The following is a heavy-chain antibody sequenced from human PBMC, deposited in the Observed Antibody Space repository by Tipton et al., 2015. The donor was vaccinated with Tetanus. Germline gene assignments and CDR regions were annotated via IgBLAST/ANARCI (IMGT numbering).Heavy chain of an antibody. CDR3: ARAAGFLGLTHDF. CDR1: GASISPYY. Sequence: TLSLTCAVSGASISPYYWSWIRQPPGKGLEWIGSIHDSGTTNYNPSLKSRLTMSVDTSNNLFSLRLDSLTAADTAVYYCARAAGFLGLTHDFWGRGTLVSVSS. CDR2: IHDSGTT. J-gene: IGHJ4*02. D-gene: IGHD2/OR15-2a*01. V-gene: IGHV4-59*08.